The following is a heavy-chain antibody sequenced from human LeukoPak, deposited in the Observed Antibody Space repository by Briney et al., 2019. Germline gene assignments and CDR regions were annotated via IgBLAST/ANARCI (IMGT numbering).Heavy chain of an antibody. CDR2: INSDGSST. V-gene: IGHV3-74*01. J-gene: IGHJ4*02. CDR1: GFTFSSYW. D-gene: IGHD6-6*01. Sequence: GGSLRLSCAASGFTFSSYWMQWVRQAPGKGLVWVSRINSDGSSTRYADSVKGRFTTSRDNAKNTVYLEMNSLRAEDTAVYYCARHRAYSSSSPFDYWGQGTLVTVSS. CDR3: ARHRAYSSSSPFDY.